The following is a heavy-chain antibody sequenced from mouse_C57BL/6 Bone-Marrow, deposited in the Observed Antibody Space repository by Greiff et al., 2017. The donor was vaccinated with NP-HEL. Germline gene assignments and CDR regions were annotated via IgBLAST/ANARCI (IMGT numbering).Heavy chain of an antibody. D-gene: IGHD1-1*01. CDR1: GYTFTEYT. V-gene: IGHV1-62-2*01. CDR2: FYPGSGSI. CDR3: ARHGYYYGSSYAVLYFDY. Sequence: QFQLQQSVAELVKPGASVKLSCKASGYTFTEYTIHWVKQRSGQGLEWIGWFYPGSGSIKYNEKFKDKATLTADKSSSTVYMELSRLTSEDSAVYFCARHGYYYGSSYAVLYFDYWGQGTTLTVSS. J-gene: IGHJ2*01.